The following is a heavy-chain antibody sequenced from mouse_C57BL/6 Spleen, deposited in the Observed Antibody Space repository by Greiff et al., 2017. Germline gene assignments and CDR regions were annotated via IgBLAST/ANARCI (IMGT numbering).Heavy chain of an antibody. J-gene: IGHJ4*01. CDR2: ISDGGSYT. D-gene: IGHD1-1*01. Sequence: EVQGVESGGGLVKPGGSLKLSCAASGFTFSSYAMSWVRQTPEKRLEWVATISDGGSYTYYPDNVKGRFTISRDNAKNNLYLQMSHLKSEDTAMYYCADGSFYAMDYWGQGTSVTVSS. CDR3: ADGSFYAMDY. CDR1: GFTFSSYA. V-gene: IGHV5-4*01.